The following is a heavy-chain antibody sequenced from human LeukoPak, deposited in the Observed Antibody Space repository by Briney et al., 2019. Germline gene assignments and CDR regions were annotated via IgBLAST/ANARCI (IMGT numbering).Heavy chain of an antibody. Sequence: GGSLRLSCAASGFTVSSNYMSWVRQAPGKGLEWVSVIYSGGSTYYADSVKGRFTISRDNSKNTLYLQMNSLRAEDTAVYYCARYYYDSSGYQDYWGQGTLVTVSS. CDR1: GFTVSSNY. CDR3: ARYYYDSSGYQDY. J-gene: IGHJ4*02. D-gene: IGHD3-22*01. V-gene: IGHV3-53*01. CDR2: IYSGGST.